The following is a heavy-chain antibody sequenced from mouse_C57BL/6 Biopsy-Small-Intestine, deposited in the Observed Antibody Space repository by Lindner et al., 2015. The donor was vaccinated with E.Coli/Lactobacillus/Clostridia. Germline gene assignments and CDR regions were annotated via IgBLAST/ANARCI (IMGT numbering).Heavy chain of an antibody. V-gene: IGHV1-14*01. CDR3: ARGEEFAY. CDR1: GDTFTIYS. J-gene: IGHJ3*01. CDR2: FNPYSDGT. Sequence: VQLQESGPELVKPGASVKMSCKASGDTFTIYSIHWVKQKPGQGLEWIGYFNPYSDGTKYNEKFKGKATLTSDKSSTTAYMELSSLTSEDSAVYYCARGEEFAYWGQGTLVTVSA.